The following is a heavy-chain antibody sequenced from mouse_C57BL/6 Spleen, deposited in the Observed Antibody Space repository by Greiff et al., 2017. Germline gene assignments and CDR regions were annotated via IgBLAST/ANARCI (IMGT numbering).Heavy chain of an antibody. V-gene: IGHV1-9*01. Sequence: QVQLQQSGAGLMKPGASVKLSCTATGYTFTSYWMAWVRQRPGHGLEWVGEILAGGGITNYTDNLKGQATFTADKAKNTAYLQLSSLKTEDSAIYYCARDRGTNAMDYWGQGTSVTVSS. CDR2: ILAGGGIT. CDR3: ARDRGTNAMDY. D-gene: IGHD3-3*01. CDR1: GYTFTSYW. J-gene: IGHJ4*01.